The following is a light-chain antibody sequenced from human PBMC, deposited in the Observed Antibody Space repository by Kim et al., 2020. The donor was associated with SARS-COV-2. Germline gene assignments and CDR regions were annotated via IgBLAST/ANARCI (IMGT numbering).Light chain of an antibody. V-gene: IGLV6-57*03. CDR2: EDN. CDR3: QSYDNNYRAV. Sequence: VTTSCARSSDNIGSAYVQWYQQRPGSAPTTVIYEDNQRPSGVPDRFSGSIDRSSNSASLTISGLKSEDEADYYCQSYDNNYRAVFGGGTQLTVL. J-gene: IGLJ2*01. CDR1: SDNIGSAY.